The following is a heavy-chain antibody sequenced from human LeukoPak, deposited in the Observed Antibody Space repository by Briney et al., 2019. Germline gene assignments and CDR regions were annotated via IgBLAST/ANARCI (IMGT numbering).Heavy chain of an antibody. J-gene: IGHJ3*02. Sequence: GGSLILSCAASGFTFITYNMNWVRQAPGKGLEWVAYISSSCNTIYYADSGKGRFTSSRDNAKNSLYLQMNSLRAEDTAVYYCARGKVAVAATDDAFEIWCQGTMVTVSS. V-gene: IGHV3-48*01. D-gene: IGHD6-19*01. CDR1: GFTFITYN. CDR2: ISSSCNTI. CDR3: ARGKVAVAATDDAFEI.